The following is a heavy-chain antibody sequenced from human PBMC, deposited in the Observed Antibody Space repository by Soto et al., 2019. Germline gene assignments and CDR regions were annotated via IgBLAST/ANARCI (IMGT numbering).Heavy chain of an antibody. D-gene: IGHD1-1*01. CDR1: GFTFSSYD. CDR3: TADDAIELWSPADH. Sequence: EVQLVESGGGLVQPGGSLRLSCAASGFTFSSYDMHWVRQATGKGLEWVSAIGTAGDTYYPGSVKGRFTISRENAKNSLYLQMNSLRAGDTAVYYCTADDAIELWSPADHWGQGTLVTVSS. CDR2: IGTAGDT. V-gene: IGHV3-13*01. J-gene: IGHJ4*02.